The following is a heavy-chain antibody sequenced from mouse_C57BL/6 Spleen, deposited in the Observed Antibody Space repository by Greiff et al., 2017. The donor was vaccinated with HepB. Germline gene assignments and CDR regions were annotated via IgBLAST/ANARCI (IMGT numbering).Heavy chain of an antibody. CDR3: AREITTVVAFDY. J-gene: IGHJ2*01. Sequence: EVQLQQSGPELVKPGASVKISCKASGYSFTDYNMNWVKQSNGKSLEWIGVINPNYGTTSYNQKFKGKATLTVDKSSSKAYMQLNIMTSEDSAVYSCAREITTVVAFDYWGQGTTLTVSS. D-gene: IGHD1-1*01. V-gene: IGHV1-39*01. CDR2: INPNYGTT. CDR1: GYSFTDYN.